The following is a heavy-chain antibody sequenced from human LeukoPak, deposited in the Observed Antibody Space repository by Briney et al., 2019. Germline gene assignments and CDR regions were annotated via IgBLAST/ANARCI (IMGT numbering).Heavy chain of an antibody. V-gene: IGHV3-7*01. J-gene: IGHJ4*02. D-gene: IGHD6-19*01. Sequence: PGGSLRLSCAASGFTFSADWMSWVRQIPGKGLEWVANIKTDGSEKYYVDSVKGRFTISRDNAKNSLYLQMNSLRIEDTAIYYCARSWRSGWGDYWGQGALVTVSS. CDR3: ARSWRSGWGDY. CDR1: GFTFSADW. CDR2: IKTDGSEK.